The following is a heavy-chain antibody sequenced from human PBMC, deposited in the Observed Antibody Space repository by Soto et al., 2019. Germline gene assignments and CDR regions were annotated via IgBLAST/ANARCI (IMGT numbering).Heavy chain of an antibody. CDR1: GFDFDSYT. V-gene: IGHV3-21*06. Sequence: GGSLRLSCVASGFDFDSYTIHWVRQAPGKGLEWVSFMSSRGSYIFYADSVKGRFTISRDNAKSILYLQMNSLRAEDTAVYYCARDLGDYGDYLYYHYDMDVRGQVPTVTVSS. J-gene: IGHJ6*02. CDR3: ARDLGDYGDYLYYHYDMDV. CDR2: MSSRGSYI. D-gene: IGHD4-17*01.